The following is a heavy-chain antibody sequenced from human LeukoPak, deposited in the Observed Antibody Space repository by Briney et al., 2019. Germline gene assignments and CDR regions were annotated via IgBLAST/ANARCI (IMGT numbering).Heavy chain of an antibody. J-gene: IGHJ4*02. CDR3: AKDPYSSGWYESMYYFDY. Sequence: PGGSLRLSCAASGFTFSNYAVSWVRQAPGKGLEWVSGFSGSGDYIYYADSVKGRFTISRDNSKNTLYLQMNSLRAEDTAVYYCAKDPYSSGWYESMYYFDYWGQGTLVTVSS. V-gene: IGHV3-23*01. CDR2: FSGSGDYI. D-gene: IGHD6-19*01. CDR1: GFTFSNYA.